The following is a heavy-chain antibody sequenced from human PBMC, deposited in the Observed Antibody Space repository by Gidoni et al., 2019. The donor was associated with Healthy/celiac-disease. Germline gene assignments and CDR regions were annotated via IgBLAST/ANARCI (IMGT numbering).Heavy chain of an antibody. V-gene: IGHV3-23*01. D-gene: IGHD3-22*01. CDR2: ISGSGGST. J-gene: IGHJ4*02. CDR1: GFTFDSYA. CDR3: AKGLGRIVVVITFDY. Sequence: EVQLLESGGGLVQPGGSLRLSCAASGFTFDSYAMSWVRQAQGKGLEWVSAISGSGGSTYYADSVKGRFTISRDNSKNTLYLQMNSLRAEDTAVYYCAKGLGRIVVVITFDYWGQGTLVTVSS.